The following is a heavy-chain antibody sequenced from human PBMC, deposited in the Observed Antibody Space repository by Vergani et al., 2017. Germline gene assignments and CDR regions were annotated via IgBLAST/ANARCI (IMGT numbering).Heavy chain of an antibody. CDR3: ARGRYYCGSTSCSGGGFDY. V-gene: IGHV4-59*01. J-gene: IGHJ4*02. Sequence: QVQLQESGPGLVKPSETLSLTCTVSGGSISSYYWSWIRQPPGKGLEWIGYIYYSGSTNYTPSRKSRVTISVDTSKNPFSLNLSSVTAADTAVYYGARGRYYCGSTSCSGGGFDYWGQGTLVTVSS. CDR1: GGSISSYY. CDR2: IYYSGST. D-gene: IGHD2-2*01.